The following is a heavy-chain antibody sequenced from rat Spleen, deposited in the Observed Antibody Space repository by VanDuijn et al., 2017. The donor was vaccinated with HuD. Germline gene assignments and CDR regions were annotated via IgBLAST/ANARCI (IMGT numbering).Heavy chain of an antibody. CDR2: LSTSGGST. V-gene: IGHV5-25*01. CDR1: GFTFSNYD. J-gene: IGHJ2*01. CDR3: ARHRHTMGITPDY. D-gene: IGHD1-9*01. Sequence: EVQLVESGGGLVQPGRSLKLSCAASGFTFSNYDMAWVRQAPTKGLEWVASLSTSGGSTYYRDSVKGRFTVSRDNAKSTLYLQMDSLRSEDTATYYCARHRHTMGITPDYWGQGVMVTVSS.